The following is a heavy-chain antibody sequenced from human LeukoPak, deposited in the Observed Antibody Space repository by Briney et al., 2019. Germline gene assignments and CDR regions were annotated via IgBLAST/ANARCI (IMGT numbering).Heavy chain of an antibody. J-gene: IGHJ5*02. Sequence: APVKVSCKASGYTFTGYYMHWVRQAPGQGLEWMGWINPNSGGTNYAQKFQGWVTMTRDTSISTAYMELSRLRSDDTAVYYCARGGFTFGGVISGEGLNWFDPWGQGTLVTVSS. CDR2: INPNSGGT. V-gene: IGHV1-2*04. CDR1: GYTFTGYY. D-gene: IGHD3-16*01. CDR3: ARGGFTFGGVISGEGLNWFDP.